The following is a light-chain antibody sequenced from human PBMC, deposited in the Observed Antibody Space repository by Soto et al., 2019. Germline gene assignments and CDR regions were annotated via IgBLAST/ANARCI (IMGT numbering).Light chain of an antibody. CDR2: DAS. V-gene: IGKV3-11*01. J-gene: IGKJ1*01. Sequence: IGLTQSPATLSLSPGERATLSCRASQSVSSYLAWYQQKPGQAPRLLIYDASNRATGIPARFSGSGSGTDFTLTISSLEPEDFAVYYCQQRSNWPPRWTFGQGTNVDIK. CDR1: QSVSSY. CDR3: QQRSNWPPRWT.